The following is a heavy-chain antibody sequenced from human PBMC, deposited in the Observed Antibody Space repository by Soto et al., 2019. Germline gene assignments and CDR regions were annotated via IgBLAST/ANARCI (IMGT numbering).Heavy chain of an antibody. V-gene: IGHV4-34*01. CDR3: ARECHDILTGPPWVWYFDL. D-gene: IGHD3-9*01. Sequence: QVQLQQWGAGPLRPLETLSLTCGVSGGSFSGYYWAWIRQSPGKGLEWIGEINDRGSINYNPSLKSRVSISVDTSKNHYSLNLRSVTAADTAVYYCARECHDILTGPPWVWYFDLWGRGTLVTV. CDR1: GGSFSGYY. CDR2: INDRGSI. J-gene: IGHJ2*01.